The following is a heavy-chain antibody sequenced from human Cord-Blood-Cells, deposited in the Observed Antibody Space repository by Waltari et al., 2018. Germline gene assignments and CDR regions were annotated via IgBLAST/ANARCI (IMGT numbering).Heavy chain of an antibody. CDR3: ARALRSSSSWYGWFDP. J-gene: IGHJ5*02. V-gene: IGHV4-34*01. CDR2: INHSGST. Sequence: QVQLQQWGAGLLKPSETLSLTCAVYGGSFSGYYWSWIRQPPGKGLEWIGEINHSGSTTYNPSLKSRVTISVYTSKNQFSLKLSSVTAADTAVYYCARALRSSSSWYGWFDPWGQGTLVTVSS. D-gene: IGHD6-13*01. CDR1: GGSFSGYY.